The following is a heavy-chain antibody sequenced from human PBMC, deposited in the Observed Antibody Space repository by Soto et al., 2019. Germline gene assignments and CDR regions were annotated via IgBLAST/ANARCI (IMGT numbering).Heavy chain of an antibody. CDR1: GFSFSSYG. CDR3: AKDYGPKAPYPYSNTHTDF. Sequence: QRQLVDSGGGVVQPGRSLRLSCEASGFSFSSYGMHWVCQAPGKGLEWVAVISDDGTFKDYADSVKGRFTISRDNSENTLFLQMNSLGPNDTAVYYCAKDYGPKAPYPYSNTHTDFWGLGTRVTVSS. CDR2: ISDDGTFK. D-gene: IGHD6-13*01. V-gene: IGHV3-30*18. J-gene: IGHJ4*02.